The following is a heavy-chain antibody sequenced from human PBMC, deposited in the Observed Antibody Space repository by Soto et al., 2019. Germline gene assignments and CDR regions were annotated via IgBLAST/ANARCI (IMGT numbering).Heavy chain of an antibody. Sequence: EVQLLESGGGLVQPGGSLRLSCAASGFTFSSYAMSWVRQAPGKGLEWVSAISGSGGSTYYADSVKGRFTISRDNSKNTLYLQMNSLRAEDTAVYYCAKGITGTTIYYYYSGMDVWGQGTTVTVSS. V-gene: IGHV3-23*01. CDR3: AKGITGTTIYYYYSGMDV. J-gene: IGHJ6*02. CDR2: ISGSGGST. D-gene: IGHD1-7*01. CDR1: GFTFSSYA.